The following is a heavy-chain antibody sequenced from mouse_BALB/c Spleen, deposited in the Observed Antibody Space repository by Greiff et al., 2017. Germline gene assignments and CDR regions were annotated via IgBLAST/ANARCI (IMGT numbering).Heavy chain of an antibody. CDR2: ISNGGGST. J-gene: IGHJ4*01. D-gene: IGHD6-5*01. V-gene: IGHV5-12-2*01. Sequence: EVHLVESGGGLVQPGGSLKLSCAASGLTFSSYTMSWVRQTPEKRLEWVAYISNGGGSTYYPDTVKGRFTISRDNAKNTLYLQMSSLKSEDTAMYYCARDPMRYYAMDYWGQGTSVTVSS. CDR3: ARDPMRYYAMDY. CDR1: GLTFSSYT.